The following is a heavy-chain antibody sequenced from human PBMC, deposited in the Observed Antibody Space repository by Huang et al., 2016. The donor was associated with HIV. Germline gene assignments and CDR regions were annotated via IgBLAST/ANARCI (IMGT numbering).Heavy chain of an antibody. CDR1: GASISSNNHY. D-gene: IGHD4-17*01. Sequence: QLRLQESGPGLVKPSETLSLTCIVSGASISSNNHYWSWIRQPPGKGLEWIGTIYYTGSTDPDPSLDSRVTISADTSKNQFSLRLRSVTAADTAMYYCARHPVNDHGDYRTFFDYWGQGTLVTVSS. V-gene: IGHV4-39*01. CDR2: IYYTGST. J-gene: IGHJ4*02. CDR3: ARHPVNDHGDYRTFFDY.